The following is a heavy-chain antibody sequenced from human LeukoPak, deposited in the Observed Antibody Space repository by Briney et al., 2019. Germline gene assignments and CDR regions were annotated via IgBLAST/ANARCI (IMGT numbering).Heavy chain of an antibody. CDR2: IIPIFGTP. CDR1: GASFSSYA. V-gene: IGHV1-69*06. J-gene: IGHJ6*03. CDR3: AKQGALRQDYYMDV. Sequence: WASVKVSCKASGASFSSYAISWVRQAPGQGLEWMGRIIPIFGTPNYAQRFQGRDTITADIVSSTAYMEVNNLTSEDTAVYFCAKQGALRQDYYMDVWGNGTTVTVSS.